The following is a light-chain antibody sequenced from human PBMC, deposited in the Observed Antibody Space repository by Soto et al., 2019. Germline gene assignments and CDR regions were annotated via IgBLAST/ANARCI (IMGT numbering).Light chain of an antibody. CDR3: AAWDDSLNGSYV. CDR1: SSNIGSNT. CDR2: SNN. J-gene: IGLJ1*01. V-gene: IGLV1-44*01. Sequence: SVLTQPTPTSGTPGQRVTISFSGNSSNIGSNTVNWYQQLPGTAPKLLIYSNNQRPSGVPDRSSGSKSGTSASLAISGLQSEDEADYYCAAWDDSLNGSYVFGTGTKVT.